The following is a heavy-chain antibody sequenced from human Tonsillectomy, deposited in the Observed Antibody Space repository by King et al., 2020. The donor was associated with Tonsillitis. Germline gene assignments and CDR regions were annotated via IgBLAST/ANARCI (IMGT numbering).Heavy chain of an antibody. V-gene: IGHV4-30-2*01. CDR3: ASRAGGSFYYYPMDV. D-gene: IGHD3-10*01. CDR2: IYHGGTT. Sequence: QLQESGSGLVKPSQTLSLTCAVSGASVSSSGYSWSWIRQPPGKGLEWIGYIYHGGTTDYNPSLRSRVTISNDRSKNQFSLTLTSVTAADTAVYYCASRAGGSFYYYPMDVWGQGTPVIVSS. J-gene: IGHJ6*02. CDR1: GASVSSSGYS.